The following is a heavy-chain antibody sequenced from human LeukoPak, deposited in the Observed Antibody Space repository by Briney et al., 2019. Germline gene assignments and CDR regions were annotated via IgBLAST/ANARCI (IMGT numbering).Heavy chain of an antibody. CDR3: ARGRRLRSAITMVRGVTGWFDP. CDR2: INDSGNT. D-gene: IGHD3-10*01. V-gene: IGHV4-34*01. Sequence: PSETLSLTCAAYGGSFSGYYWSWIRQPPGKGLEWIGEINDSGNTNYNPSLKSRVTISVDTSKNQFSLKLSSVTAADTAVYYCARGRRLRSAITMVRGVTGWFDPWGQGTLVTVSS. CDR1: GGSFSGYY. J-gene: IGHJ5*02.